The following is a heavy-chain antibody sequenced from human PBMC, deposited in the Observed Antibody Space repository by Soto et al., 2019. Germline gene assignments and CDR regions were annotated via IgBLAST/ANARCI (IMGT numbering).Heavy chain of an antibody. Sequence: QVQLQESGPGLVEPSQTLSLTCTVSGGSISSGGYHWSWIRQHPGKGLEWIGYMYYSGSTSYNPSLKSRVAFPMDTSKNQFSLKLSSVTAADTAVYYCAREGVYHSSTGYRPHGYWGQGTLVTVSS. V-gene: IGHV4-31*03. CDR3: AREGVYHSSTGYRPHGY. CDR1: GGSISSGGYH. J-gene: IGHJ4*02. D-gene: IGHD3-22*01. CDR2: MYYSGST.